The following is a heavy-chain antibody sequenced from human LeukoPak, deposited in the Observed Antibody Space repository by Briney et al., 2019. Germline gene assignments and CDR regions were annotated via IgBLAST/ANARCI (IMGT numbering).Heavy chain of an antibody. Sequence: QPGGSLRLSCAASGFSFSTYTMNWVRQAPGKGLEWVAVIWNDGSNKYYADSVKGRFTISRDNSKDTLYLQMNSLRVEDTAVYYCARAVGPFDYWGQGTLVTVSS. D-gene: IGHD3-16*01. V-gene: IGHV3-33*08. CDR2: IWNDGSNK. J-gene: IGHJ4*02. CDR3: ARAVGPFDY. CDR1: GFSFSTYT.